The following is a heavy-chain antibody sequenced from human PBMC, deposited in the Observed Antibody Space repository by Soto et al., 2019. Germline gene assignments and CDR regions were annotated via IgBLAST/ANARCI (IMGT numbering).Heavy chain of an antibody. CDR2: IIPILGIA. Sequence: QVQLVQSGAEVKKPGSSVKVSCKASGGTFSSYTISWVRQAPGQGLEWMGRIIPILGIANYAQKFQGRVTITADXXTXTXXMELSSLRSEDTAVYYCARVLGIAAAGTLYYGMDVWGQGTTVTVSS. CDR1: GGTFSSYT. J-gene: IGHJ6*02. D-gene: IGHD6-13*01. V-gene: IGHV1-69*02. CDR3: ARVLGIAAAGTLYYGMDV.